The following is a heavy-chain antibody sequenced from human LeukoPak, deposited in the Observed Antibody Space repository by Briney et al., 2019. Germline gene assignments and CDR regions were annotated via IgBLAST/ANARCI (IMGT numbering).Heavy chain of an antibody. CDR1: GFTFSSYW. D-gene: IGHD1-1*01. V-gene: IGHV3-74*01. Sequence: TGGSLRLSCAASGFTFSSYWMHRVRQAPGKGLVWVSRIKSDGSSTSYADSVKGRLTISRDNAKNTLYLQMNSLRAEDTAVYYCARERKYDSNFDYWGQGTLVTVSS. CDR3: ARERKYDSNFDY. J-gene: IGHJ4*02. CDR2: IKSDGSST.